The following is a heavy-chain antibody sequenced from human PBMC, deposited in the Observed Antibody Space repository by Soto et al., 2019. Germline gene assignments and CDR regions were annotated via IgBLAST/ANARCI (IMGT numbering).Heavy chain of an antibody. Sequence: EVQLLESGGGLVQPGGSLRLSCAASGFTFSSYAMSWVRQAPGKGLEWVSAISGSGGSTYYADSVKGRFTISRDNSKNTLYLQMNSLRAEDTAVYYCARGGNGPRYYYGMDVWGQGTTVTVSS. CDR3: ARGGNGPRYYYGMDV. J-gene: IGHJ6*02. V-gene: IGHV3-23*01. CDR1: GFTFSSYA. D-gene: IGHD3-10*01. CDR2: ISGSGGST.